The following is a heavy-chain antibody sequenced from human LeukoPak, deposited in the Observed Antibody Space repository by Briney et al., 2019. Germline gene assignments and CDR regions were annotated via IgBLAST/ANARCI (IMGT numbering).Heavy chain of an antibody. J-gene: IGHJ4*02. V-gene: IGHV3-30-3*01. CDR3: ARGWELLYYFDY. CDR1: GFTFSSYA. Sequence: GRSLRLSCAASGFTFSSYAMHWVRQAPGKGLEWVAVISYDGSNKYYADSVKGRFTISRDNSKNTLYLQMNSLRAEDTAVYYYARGWELLYYFDYWGQGTLVTVSS. CDR2: ISYDGSNK. D-gene: IGHD1-26*01.